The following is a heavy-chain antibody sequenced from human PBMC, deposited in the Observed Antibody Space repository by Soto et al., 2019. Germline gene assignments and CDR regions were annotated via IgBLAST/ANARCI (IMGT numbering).Heavy chain of an antibody. D-gene: IGHD5-12*01. CDR2: IYYSGST. J-gene: IGHJ4*02. CDR1: GGSISSYY. V-gene: IGHV4-59*01. CDR3: ARASGYSGYAESYFDY. Sequence: SETLSLTCTVSGGSISSYYWSWIRQPPGKGLEWIGYIYYSGSTNYNPSLKSRVTISVDTSKNQFSLKLSSVTAADTAVYYCARASGYSGYAESYFDYWGQGTLVTVSS.